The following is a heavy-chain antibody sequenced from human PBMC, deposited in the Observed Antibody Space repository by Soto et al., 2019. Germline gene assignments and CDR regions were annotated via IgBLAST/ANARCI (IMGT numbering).Heavy chain of an antibody. Sequence: PSETLSLTCTVSGGSIKVGGYYWGWIRQPPRKGLEWVATIYYSGTTYYNPSLKSRLTISLDTSRNQFSLDLTSVTAADTAVYYCARLAYSHYSTWGQGTLVTVSS. CDR2: IYYSGTT. J-gene: IGHJ4*02. CDR1: GGSIKVGGYY. CDR3: ARLAYSHYST. D-gene: IGHD5-12*01. V-gene: IGHV4-39*01.